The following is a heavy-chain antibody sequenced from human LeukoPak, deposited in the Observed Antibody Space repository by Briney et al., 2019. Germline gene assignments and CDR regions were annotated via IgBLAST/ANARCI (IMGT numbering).Heavy chain of an antibody. Sequence: ASVKVSCTASVYTFTAYYMHRVGLAPGPGPGWVGWINPNSGGTNYAQKFQGRVTMTSDTSINTAYMELSSQRADDTAVYYGVGGSRITMIPEIYYDYWGQGTLVTVSS. CDR2: INPNSGGT. D-gene: IGHD3-22*01. CDR3: VGGSRITMIPEIYYDY. V-gene: IGHV1-2*02. J-gene: IGHJ4*02. CDR1: VYTFTAYY.